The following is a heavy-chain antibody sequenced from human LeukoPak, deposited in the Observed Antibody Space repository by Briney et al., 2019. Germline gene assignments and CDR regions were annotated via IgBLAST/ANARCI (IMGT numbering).Heavy chain of an antibody. CDR1: GGSISSSSYY. Sequence: SETLSLTCTVSGGSISSSSYYWGWIRQPPGKGLEWIGSIYYSGSTYYNPSLKSRVTISVDTSKNQFSLKLCSVTAADTAVYYCARTDDIVVVPAAEDWGQGTLVTVSS. D-gene: IGHD2-2*01. CDR2: IYYSGST. J-gene: IGHJ4*02. CDR3: ARTDDIVVVPAAED. V-gene: IGHV4-39*01.